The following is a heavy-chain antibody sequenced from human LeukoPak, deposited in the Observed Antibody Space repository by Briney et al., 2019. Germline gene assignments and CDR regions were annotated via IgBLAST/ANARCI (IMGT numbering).Heavy chain of an antibody. CDR1: GGSFSGYY. V-gene: IGHV4-34*01. D-gene: IGHD3-9*01. J-gene: IGHJ5*02. Sequence: KASETLSLTCAVYGGSFSGYYWSWIRQPPGKGLEWIGEINHSGSTNYNPSLKSRVTISVDTSKNQFSLKLSSVTAADTAVYYCARRKIGQLRYFDWLFNWFDPWGQGTLVTVSS. CDR2: INHSGST. CDR3: ARRKIGQLRYFDWLFNWFDP.